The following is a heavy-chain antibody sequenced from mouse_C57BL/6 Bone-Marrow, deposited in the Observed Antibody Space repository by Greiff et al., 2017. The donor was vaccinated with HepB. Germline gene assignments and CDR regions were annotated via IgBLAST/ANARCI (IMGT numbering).Heavy chain of an antibody. D-gene: IGHD2-4*01. CDR3: ARGYDYDPFAD. V-gene: IGHV5-17*01. CDR1: GFTFSDYG. J-gene: IGHJ3*01. CDR2: ISSGSSTI. Sequence: EVQRVESGGGLVKPGGSLKLSCAASGFTFSDYGMHWVRQAPEKGLEWVAYISSGSSTIYYADTVKGRFTISRDNAKNTLFLQMTSLRSEDTAMYYCARGYDYDPFADGGQGTLVTVAA.